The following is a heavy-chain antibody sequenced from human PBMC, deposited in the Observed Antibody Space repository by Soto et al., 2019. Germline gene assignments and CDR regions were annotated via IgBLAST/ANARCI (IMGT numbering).Heavy chain of an antibody. D-gene: IGHD3-22*01. J-gene: IGHJ4*02. CDR1: SGSSIDYY. Sequence: QVQLQESGPGLVKPSETLSLTCTVSSGSSIDYYWGWIRQSPGKGLEWIGYIYYTGTTKYNPSLKSRVTISVDSSKSQFSLKLDSVTAADTAVYYCARLGGYYQAFDSWGQGTLVTVSS. V-gene: IGHV4-59*08. CDR3: ARLGGYYQAFDS. CDR2: IYYTGTT.